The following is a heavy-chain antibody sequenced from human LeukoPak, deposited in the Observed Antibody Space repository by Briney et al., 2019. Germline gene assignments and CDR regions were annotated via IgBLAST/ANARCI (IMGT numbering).Heavy chain of an antibody. CDR2: INPNSGGT. Sequence: VASVKVSCKASGYTFTGYYMHWVRQAPGQGLEWMGWINPNSGGTNYAQKFQGRVTMTRDTSISTAYMELSRLRSDDTAVYYCAKASVVMTTSYYYYGMDAWGQGTTVTVSS. CDR1: GYTFTGYY. V-gene: IGHV1-2*02. CDR3: AKASVVMTTSYYYYGMDA. J-gene: IGHJ6*02. D-gene: IGHD2-21*02.